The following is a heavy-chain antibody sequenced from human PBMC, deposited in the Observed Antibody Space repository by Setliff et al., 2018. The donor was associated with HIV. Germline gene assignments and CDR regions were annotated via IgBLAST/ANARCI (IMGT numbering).Heavy chain of an antibody. D-gene: IGHD4-17*01. J-gene: IGHJ3*02. CDR3: ARTSGDYGGYTFDI. CDR2: VHPSGSI. V-gene: IGHV4-34*01. CDR1: GVSFSGDY. Sequence: SETLSLTCAVSGVSFSGDYWSWVRQPPGKGLEWIAEVHPSGSINYNSSLKSRVAISVDTSKNQFSLKLSSVTATDTAVYYCARTSGDYGGYTFDIWGQGTMVTVSS.